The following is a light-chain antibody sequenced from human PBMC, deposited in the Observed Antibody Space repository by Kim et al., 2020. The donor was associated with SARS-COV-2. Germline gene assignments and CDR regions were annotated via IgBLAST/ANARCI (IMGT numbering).Light chain of an antibody. J-gene: IGLJ3*02. CDR3: GSYTSSNTWV. V-gene: IGLV2-14*01. CDR2: DVS. Sequence: QSALTQPASVSESPGQSITISCTGSSSDVGGYNYVSWHQQHPGKAPKFMIYDVSKRSSGVSNRFSGSKSGNTASLTISGLQAEDEADYYCGSYTSSNTWVFGGGTKLTVL. CDR1: SSDVGGYNY.